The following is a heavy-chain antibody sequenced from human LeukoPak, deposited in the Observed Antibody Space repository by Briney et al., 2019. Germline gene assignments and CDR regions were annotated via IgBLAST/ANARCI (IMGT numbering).Heavy chain of an antibody. CDR3: ARREYDSASTAFDI. CDR1: GYSFSSYW. V-gene: IGHV5-51*01. J-gene: IGHJ3*02. CDR2: IYPGDSDT. D-gene: IGHD6-6*01. Sequence: GESLKISCKGSGYSFSSYWLGWVRQMPGEGLECMGIIYPGDSDTTYSPSFQGQVTISADKSISTAYLQWSTLKASDTAMYYCARREYDSASTAFDIWGQGTMVTVSS.